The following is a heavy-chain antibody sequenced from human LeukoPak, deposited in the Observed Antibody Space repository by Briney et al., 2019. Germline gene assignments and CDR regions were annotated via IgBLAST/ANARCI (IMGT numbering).Heavy chain of an antibody. CDR1: GFTFSTYW. D-gene: IGHD3-10*01. CDR2: IKSDGSST. Sequence: AGSLRLSCAASGFTFSTYWMHWVRQAPGKGLVWVSRIKSDGSSTSYADSAKGRFTISRDNAKNTLYLQMNSLRAEDTAVYYCGRGPAYHGDGPGFWGQGTLVTVSS. J-gene: IGHJ4*02. CDR3: GRGPAYHGDGPGF. V-gene: IGHV3-74*01.